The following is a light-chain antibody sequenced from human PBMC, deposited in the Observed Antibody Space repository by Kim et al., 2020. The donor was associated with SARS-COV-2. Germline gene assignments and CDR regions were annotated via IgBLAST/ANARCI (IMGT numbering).Light chain of an antibody. V-gene: IGLV3-27*01. CDR2: KDS. CDR3: YSAADNNLRV. Sequence: VAPGQTARITCSGDVLAKKYARWFQQTPGQAPVLVIYKDSERPSWIPERFSGSSSGTTVTLTISGAQVEDEADYYCYSAADNNLRVFGGGTKLTVL. CDR1: VLAKKY. J-gene: IGLJ3*02.